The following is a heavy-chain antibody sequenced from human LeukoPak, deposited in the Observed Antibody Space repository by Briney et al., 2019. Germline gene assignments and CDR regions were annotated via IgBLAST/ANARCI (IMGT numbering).Heavy chain of an antibody. J-gene: IGHJ6*02. CDR2: IWYDGSNK. V-gene: IGHV3-33*01. Sequence: GGSLRLSCAVSGITFSRYWMSWVRQAPGKGLEWVAVIWYDGSNKYYADSVKGRFTISRDNSKNTLYLQMNSLRAEDTAVYYCARDLSGMDVWGQGTTVTVSS. CDR1: GITFSRYW. CDR3: ARDLSGMDV.